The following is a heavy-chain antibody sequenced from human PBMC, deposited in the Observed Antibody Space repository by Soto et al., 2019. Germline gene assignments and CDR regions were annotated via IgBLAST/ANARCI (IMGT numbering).Heavy chain of an antibody. CDR3: ARDRGWSLFDY. Sequence: EVQLVESGGGLVPPGGSLRLSCAASGFTFSSYWMYWVRQAPGKGLVWVSRTNSDGRDTSYADSVKGRFTISRDNANNTLYPQMNSLRAEDTAVYYCARDRGWSLFDYWGQGTLVTVSS. D-gene: IGHD6-19*01. CDR2: TNSDGRDT. V-gene: IGHV3-74*01. J-gene: IGHJ4*02. CDR1: GFTFSSYW.